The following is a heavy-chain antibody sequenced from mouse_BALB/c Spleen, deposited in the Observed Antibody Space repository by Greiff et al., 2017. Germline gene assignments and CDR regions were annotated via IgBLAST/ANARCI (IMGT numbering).Heavy chain of an antibody. Sequence: EVQRVESGGGLVKPGGSLKLSCAASGFTFSDYYMYWVRQTPEKRLEWVATISDGGSYTYYPDSVKGRFTISRDNAKNNLYLQMSSLKSEDTAMYYCASDPLIHYYGPAWFAYWGQGTLVTVSA. CDR2: ISDGGSYT. J-gene: IGHJ3*01. V-gene: IGHV5-4*02. D-gene: IGHD1-2*01. CDR3: ASDPLIHYYGPAWFAY. CDR1: GFTFSDYY.